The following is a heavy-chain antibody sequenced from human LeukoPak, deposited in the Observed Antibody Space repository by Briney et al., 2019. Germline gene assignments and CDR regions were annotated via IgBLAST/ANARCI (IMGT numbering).Heavy chain of an antibody. V-gene: IGHV4-39*01. J-gene: IGHJ5*02. CDR3: ARLRHYGSGSYPMTGNWFDP. Sequence: PSETLSLTCTVSGVSISSSYSYWGWIRQPPGMGLEWLGSIYYTGNTYYHASLKSQVSISIDTSKNQFSLKLTSVTAADTAVYYCARLRHYGSGSYPMTGNWFDPWGQGTLVSVSS. CDR2: IYYTGNT. D-gene: IGHD3-10*01. CDR1: GVSISSSYSY.